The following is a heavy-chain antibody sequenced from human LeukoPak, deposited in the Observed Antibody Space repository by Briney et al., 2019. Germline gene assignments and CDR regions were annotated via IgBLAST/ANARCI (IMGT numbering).Heavy chain of an antibody. CDR3: AKQSSSRYRNVLAAAGTEGAFDI. V-gene: IGHV3-23*01. CDR1: GFTFSDAW. D-gene: IGHD6-13*01. J-gene: IGHJ3*02. Sequence: GGSLRLSCGASGFTFSDAWMSWVRQAPGKGLEWVSAVSGSGGSTYYADSVKGRFTISRDNSKNTLYLQMNSLRAEDTAVYYCAKQSSSRYRNVLAAAGTEGAFDIWGQGTMVTVSS. CDR2: VSGSGGST.